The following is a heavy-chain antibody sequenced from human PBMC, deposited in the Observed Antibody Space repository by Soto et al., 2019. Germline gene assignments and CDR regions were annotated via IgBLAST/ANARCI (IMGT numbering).Heavy chain of an antibody. CDR2: TIPIFGTA. Sequence: GASVKVSCKASGGTFSSYAISWVRQAPGQGLEWMGGTIPIFGTANYAQKFQGRVTITADESTSTAYMELSSLRSEDTAVYYCAGYCSSTSCYMDVWGQGTTVTVSS. V-gene: IGHV1-69*13. CDR3: AGYCSSTSCYMDV. CDR1: GGTFSSYA. J-gene: IGHJ6*02. D-gene: IGHD2-2*01.